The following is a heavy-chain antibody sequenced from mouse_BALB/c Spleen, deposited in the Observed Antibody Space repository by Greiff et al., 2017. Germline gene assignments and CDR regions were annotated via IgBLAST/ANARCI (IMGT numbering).Heavy chain of an antibody. J-gene: IGHJ4*01. CDR2: INPSNGRT. D-gene: IGHD2-1*01. Sequence: VQLQQPGAELVKPGASVKLSCKASGYTFTSYWMHWVKQRPGQGLEWIGEINPSNGRTNYNEKFKSKATLTVDKSSSTAYMQLSSLTSEDSAVYYCARYGNYNYAMDYWGQGTSVTVSS. V-gene: IGHV1S81*02. CDR1: GYTFTSYW. CDR3: ARYGNYNYAMDY.